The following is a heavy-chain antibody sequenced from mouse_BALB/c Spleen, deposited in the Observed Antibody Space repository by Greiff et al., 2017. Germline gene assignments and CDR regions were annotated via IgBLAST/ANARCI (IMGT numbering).Heavy chain of an antibody. V-gene: IGHV3-2*02. J-gene: IGHJ2*01. CDR2: ISYSGST. Sequence: ESGPGLVKPSQSLSLTCTVTGYSITSDYAWNWIRQFPGNKLEWMGYISYSGSTSYNPSLKSRISITRDTSKNQCFLQLNSVTTEDTATYYCARGDYFDYWGQGTTLTVSS. CDR3: ARGDYFDY. CDR1: GYSITSDYA.